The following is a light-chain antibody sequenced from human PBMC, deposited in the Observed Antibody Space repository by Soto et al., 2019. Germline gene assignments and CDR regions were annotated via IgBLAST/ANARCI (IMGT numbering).Light chain of an antibody. CDR2: KAS. CDR1: QSISSW. Sequence: DIQMTQSPSTLSASVGDRVTITCRASQSISSWLAWYQQKPGKAPKLLIYKASSLESGVPSRFSGSGSGTEFTLTISSLHPDYFATYYCQQCNSYLYTFGQGTKLEIK. CDR3: QQCNSYLYT. J-gene: IGKJ2*01. V-gene: IGKV1-5*03.